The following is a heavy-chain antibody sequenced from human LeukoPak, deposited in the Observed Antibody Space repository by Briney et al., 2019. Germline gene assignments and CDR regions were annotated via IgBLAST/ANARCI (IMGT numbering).Heavy chain of an antibody. V-gene: IGHV3-7*03. CDR3: AKEGRSLQTY. Sequence: GGSLRLSCAASGFMFSSNWMSWVRLAPGKGLEWVANIREDGTETFYVDSVKGRFTISRDNAKNSLYLQMNSLRVEDTAVYYCAKEGRSLQTYWGQGTLVTVSS. CDR2: IREDGTET. D-gene: IGHD5-24*01. J-gene: IGHJ4*02. CDR1: GFMFSSNW.